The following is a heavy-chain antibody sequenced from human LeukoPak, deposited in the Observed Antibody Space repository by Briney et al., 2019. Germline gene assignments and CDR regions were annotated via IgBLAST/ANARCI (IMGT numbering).Heavy chain of an antibody. CDR1: GGSISSGGYS. V-gene: IGHV4-30-2*05. Sequence: SETLSLTCAVSGGSISSGGYSWSWIRQPPGKGLEWIGYIYDSGRPYYNPSLKSRLSISVDTSKNQFSLKLSSVTAADTAVYYCARVDPYCSGGSCYGIDYWGQGTLVTVSS. D-gene: IGHD2-15*01. CDR2: IYDSGRP. CDR3: ARVDPYCSGGSCYGIDY. J-gene: IGHJ4*02.